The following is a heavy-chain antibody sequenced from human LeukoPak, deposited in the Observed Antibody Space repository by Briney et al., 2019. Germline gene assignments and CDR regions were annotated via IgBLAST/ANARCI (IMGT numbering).Heavy chain of an antibody. CDR1: GFTFSSYA. J-gene: IGHJ4*02. D-gene: IGHD3-22*01. CDR2: ISGSGSNT. CDR3: AKDSIGYYKPFDY. V-gene: IGHV3-23*01. Sequence: PGGSLRLSCAASGFTFSSYAMNWVRQAPGKGLEWVSAISGSGSNTYYSDSVKGRFTISRDNSKNMLYLQVNSLRAEDTAVYYCAKDSIGYYKPFDYWGQGSLVTVSS.